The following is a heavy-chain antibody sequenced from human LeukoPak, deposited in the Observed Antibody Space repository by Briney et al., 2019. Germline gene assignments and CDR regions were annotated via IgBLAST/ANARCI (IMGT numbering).Heavy chain of an antibody. J-gene: IGHJ4*02. CDR1: GGSISSGSYY. CDR3: ARHWVVGATFFDY. D-gene: IGHD1-26*01. V-gene: IGHV4-61*02. Sequence: SETLSLTCTVSGGSISSGSYYWSWIRQPAGKGLEWIGRIYTSGSTNYNPSLKSRVTISVDTSKNQFSLKLSSVTAADTAVYYCARHWVVGATFFDYWGQGTLVTVSS. CDR2: IYTSGST.